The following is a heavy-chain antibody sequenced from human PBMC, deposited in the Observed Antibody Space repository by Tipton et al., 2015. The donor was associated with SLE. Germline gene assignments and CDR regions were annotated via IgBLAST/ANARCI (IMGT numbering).Heavy chain of an antibody. CDR1: GGSISSYY. V-gene: IGHV4-59*01. J-gene: IGHJ2*01. D-gene: IGHD3-9*01. Sequence: TLSLTCTVSGGSISSYYWSWIRQPPGKGLEWIGYIYYSGSTNYNPSLKSRVTIPVDTSKNQFSLKLSSVTAADTAVYYCARDRLGRYFDLWGRGTLVTVSS. CDR3: ARDRLGRYFDL. CDR2: IYYSGST.